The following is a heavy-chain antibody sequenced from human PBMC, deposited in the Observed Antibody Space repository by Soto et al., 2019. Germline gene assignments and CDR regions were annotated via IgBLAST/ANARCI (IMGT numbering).Heavy chain of an antibody. CDR1: GFTFSSYS. V-gene: IGHV3-21*01. CDR2: ISSSSSYI. Sequence: PXGSLRLSCAASGFTFSSYSMNGVRQAPGKGLEWVSSISSSSSYIYYADSVKGRFTISRDNAKNSLYLQMNSLRAEDTAVYYCARDPRYCSSTSCYSVYYYYGMDVWGQGTTVTVSS. J-gene: IGHJ6*02. D-gene: IGHD2-2*01. CDR3: ARDPRYCSSTSCYSVYYYYGMDV.